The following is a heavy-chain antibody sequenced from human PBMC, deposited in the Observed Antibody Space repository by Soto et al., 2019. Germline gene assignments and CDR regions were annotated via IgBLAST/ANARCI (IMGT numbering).Heavy chain of an antibody. CDR1: GGTFSSYA. J-gene: IGHJ5*02. V-gene: IGHV1-69*13. CDR3: ARDRPFEYRSSNWFDP. D-gene: IGHD6-6*01. CDR2: IIPIFGTA. Sequence: GASVKVSCKASGGTFSSYAISWVRQAPGQGLEWMGGIIPIFGTANYAQKFQGRVTITADESTSTAYMELSSLRSEDTAVYYCARDRPFEYRSSNWFDPWGQGTLVTVSS.